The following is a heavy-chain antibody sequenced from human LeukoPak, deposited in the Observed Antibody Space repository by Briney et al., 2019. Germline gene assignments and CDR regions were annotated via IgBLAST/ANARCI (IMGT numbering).Heavy chain of an antibody. J-gene: IGHJ3*02. V-gene: IGHV5-51*01. CDR1: GYTFFNYW. CDR3: ARPYDSVSGAFDI. D-gene: IGHD5/OR15-5a*01. Sequence: TGESLKISCKVSGYTFFNYWIGWVRQMPGRGLEWRGTIYPGDSDTRYIPSFQGQFTISADKAINTPYLQLSSLKAADTAVYYCARPYDSVSGAFDIWDQGTMVTVSS. CDR2: IYPGDSDT.